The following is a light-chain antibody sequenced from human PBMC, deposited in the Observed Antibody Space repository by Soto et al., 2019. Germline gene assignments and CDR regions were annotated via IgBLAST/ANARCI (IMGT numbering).Light chain of an antibody. Sequence: EIVLTQSPATLSLSPGERATLSCRASQSVSSYFAWYQQKPGQAPRLLIYDASNRATGIPARFSGGGSGTDFSLTISSLEPEDFAVYYGQQRFNWPRFTFGQGTKLEIK. CDR1: QSVSSY. CDR2: DAS. CDR3: QQRFNWPRFT. V-gene: IGKV3-11*01. J-gene: IGKJ2*01.